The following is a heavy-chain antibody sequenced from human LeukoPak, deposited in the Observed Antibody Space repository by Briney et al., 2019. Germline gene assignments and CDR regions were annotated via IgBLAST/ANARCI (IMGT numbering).Heavy chain of an antibody. D-gene: IGHD6-19*01. CDR2: IIPILGIA. J-gene: IGHJ6*02. V-gene: IGHV1-69*04. CDR1: GGSFSSYA. Sequence: GSSVTLRCSPSGGSFSSYAIWWGRQAPGQGLEWMGRIIPILGIANHAQKFQGRVTITAEKSTSTAYMELSSLRCEDTAVYYCARDIAVYGDDYHYAMYVWGHG. CDR3: ARDIAVYGDDYHYAMYV.